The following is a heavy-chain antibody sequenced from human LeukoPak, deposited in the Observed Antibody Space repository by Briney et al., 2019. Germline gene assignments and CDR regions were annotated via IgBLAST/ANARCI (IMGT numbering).Heavy chain of an antibody. CDR1: GGSISSGGYS. CDR3: ARAAPDPFWSGYYPFDY. D-gene: IGHD3-3*01. V-gene: IGHV4-31*03. Sequence: PSETLSLTCTVSGGSISSGGYSWSWIRQHPGKGLEWIGYIYYSGSTYYNPSLKSRVTISVDTSKNQFSLKLSSVTAADTAVYYCARAAPDPFWSGYYPFDYWGQGTLVTVSS. J-gene: IGHJ4*02. CDR2: IYYSGST.